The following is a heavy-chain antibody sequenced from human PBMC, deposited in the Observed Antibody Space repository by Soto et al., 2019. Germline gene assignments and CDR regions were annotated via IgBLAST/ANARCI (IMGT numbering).Heavy chain of an antibody. J-gene: IGHJ4*02. CDR3: VIRVSGNYDY. D-gene: IGHD1-7*01. CDR2: ISSNGGTT. CDR1: GFTFSSYD. V-gene: IGHV3-64*01. Sequence: EVQLAESGGGMVQPGGSRRLSCVASGFTFSSYDMHWVRQAPGKGLEYVSSISSNGGTTYYGNSVKGRFTISRDNTTITLYLHMGSLRAEDMAVYYCVIRVSGNYDYWGQGTLVTVSS.